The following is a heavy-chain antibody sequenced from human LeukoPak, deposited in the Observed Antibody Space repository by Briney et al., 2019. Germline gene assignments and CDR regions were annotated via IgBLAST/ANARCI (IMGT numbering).Heavy chain of an antibody. CDR3: ARDRVSVGTVTTPGY. CDR1: GFTFSSYA. V-gene: IGHV3-30*01. CDR2: ISYYGSNK. D-gene: IGHD4-17*01. Sequence: GNSLRLSCAASGFTFSSYAMHCVLQSPGKGLESVAGISYYGSNKYYADSVKGRFTISRDNSKNTLYLQMNSLRAEDTAVYSCARDRVSVGTVTTPGYWGQGTLVTVSS. J-gene: IGHJ4*02.